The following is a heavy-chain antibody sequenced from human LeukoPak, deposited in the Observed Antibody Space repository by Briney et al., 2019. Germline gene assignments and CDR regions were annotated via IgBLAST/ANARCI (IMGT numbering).Heavy chain of an antibody. CDR3: ASEPRWDYGDFFDY. CDR1: GGSISSSSYY. D-gene: IGHD4-17*01. Sequence: PSETLSLTCTVPGGSISSSSYYWGWVRQPPGTGMEWLGSIYYSGKTYYNPSNKSRHTITIDKSKHQLPLKLSSVTAADTAVYYCASEPRWDYGDFFDYWGQGMLVTASS. CDR2: IYYSGKT. J-gene: IGHJ4*02. V-gene: IGHV4-39*01.